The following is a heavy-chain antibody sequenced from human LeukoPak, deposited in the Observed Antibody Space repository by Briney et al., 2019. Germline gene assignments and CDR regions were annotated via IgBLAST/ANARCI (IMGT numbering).Heavy chain of an antibody. CDR1: GFTFSGNG. J-gene: IGHJ4*02. CDR3: ARDSLYSSSWFDY. Sequence: SGGSLRLSCTASGFTFSGNGMHWVRQAPGKGLEWVAIIWYDGSYKYYADSVKGRFTISRDNARNSLYLQMNSLRAEDTAVYYCARDSLYSSSWFDYWGQGTLVTVSS. CDR2: IWYDGSYK. D-gene: IGHD6-13*01. V-gene: IGHV3-33*01.